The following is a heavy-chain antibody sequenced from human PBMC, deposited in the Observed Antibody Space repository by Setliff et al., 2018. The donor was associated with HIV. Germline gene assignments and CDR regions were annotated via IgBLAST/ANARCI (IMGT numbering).Heavy chain of an antibody. J-gene: IGHJ2*01. CDR1: GGSLSGYY. Sequence: PSETPSLTCAVYGGSLSGYYWSWVRQSLGRGLEWIGEINQSGNTNFNPSLKSRLIISVDTSKSQFSLKLTSVTAADTALYYCAREGGQGYSGSGSFYHRNFDLWGRGTLVTVSS. CDR2: INQSGNT. CDR3: AREGGQGYSGSGSFYHRNFDL. D-gene: IGHD3-10*01. V-gene: IGHV4-34*01.